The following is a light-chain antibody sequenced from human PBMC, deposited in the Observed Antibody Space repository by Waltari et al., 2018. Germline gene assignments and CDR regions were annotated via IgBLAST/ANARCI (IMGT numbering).Light chain of an antibody. CDR2: AVS. CDR3: CSYAGSYTFI. J-gene: IGLJ2*01. V-gene: IGLV2-11*01. CDR1: SSDVGGYNY. Sequence: QSALTQPRSVSGSPGQSVTISCTGTSSDVGGYNYLSWYQQHPGKAPKLMIYAVSKRPSGVPDRFSGSKSGNTASLTISGLQADDEADYYCCSYAGSYTFIFGGGTELTVL.